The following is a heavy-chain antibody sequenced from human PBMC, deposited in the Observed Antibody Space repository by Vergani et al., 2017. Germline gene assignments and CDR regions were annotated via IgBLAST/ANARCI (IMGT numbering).Heavy chain of an antibody. CDR2: INAGNGNT. J-gene: IGHJ4*02. V-gene: IGHV1-3*01. CDR3: ARPHGDILPPDPRRLDY. CDR1: GYTFTSYA. Sequence: QVQLVQSGAEVKKPGASVKVSCKASGYTFTSYAMHWVRQAPGQRLEWMGWINAGNGNTKYSQKFQGRLTMTRDTSTSTVYMDLSNLRSEDTAVYYCARPHGDILPPDPRRLDYWGQGILVTVTS.